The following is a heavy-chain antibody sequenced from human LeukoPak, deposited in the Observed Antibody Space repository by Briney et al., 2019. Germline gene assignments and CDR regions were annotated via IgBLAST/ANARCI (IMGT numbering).Heavy chain of an antibody. V-gene: IGHV4-59*12. CDR1: GDSISTYY. CDR3: ARGIRITMVRGVPNWFDP. CDR2: IYYSVTS. J-gene: IGHJ5*02. Sequence: SETLSLTCTVSGDSISTYYWSWIRQPPGKGLEWIGYIYYSVTSDYNPSLKSRVTMSVDMSTNQISLKLSSVTAADTAVYYCARGIRITMVRGVPNWFDPWGQGTLVTVSS. D-gene: IGHD3-10*01.